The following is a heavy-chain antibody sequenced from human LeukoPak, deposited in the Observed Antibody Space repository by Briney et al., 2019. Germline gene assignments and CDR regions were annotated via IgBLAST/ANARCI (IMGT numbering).Heavy chain of an antibody. CDR1: GFTFSSYS. CDR2: ISSSSSYI. CDR3: ARLTGESGYMDV. J-gene: IGHJ6*03. Sequence: GGSLRLSCAASGFTFSSYSMNWVRQAPGKGLEWVSSISSSSSYIYYADSVKGRFTISRDNAKNSLYLQMNSLRAEDTAVYYCARLTGESGYMDVWAKGPRSPSP. D-gene: IGHD1-14*01. V-gene: IGHV3-21*01.